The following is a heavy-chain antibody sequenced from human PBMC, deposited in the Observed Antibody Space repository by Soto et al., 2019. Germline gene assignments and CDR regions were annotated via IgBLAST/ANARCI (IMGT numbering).Heavy chain of an antibody. V-gene: IGHV1-18*01. D-gene: IGHD6-19*01. Sequence: QVHLVQSGGEVKKPGASVKVSCRASGYTFASNGISWVRQAPGQGLEWMGRISTYNGNKNYAENFQDRVTMTTDTSTGTAYMELRSLRSDDTAVYYCARDQRRREAVSQTANQYYYFGMDVCGQGTTVTVSS. CDR2: ISTYNGNK. J-gene: IGHJ6*02. CDR3: ARDQRRREAVSQTANQYYYFGMDV. CDR1: GYTFASNG.